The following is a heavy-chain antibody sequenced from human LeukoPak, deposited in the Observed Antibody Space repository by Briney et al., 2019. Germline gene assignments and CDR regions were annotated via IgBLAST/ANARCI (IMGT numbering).Heavy chain of an antibody. V-gene: IGHV3-7*01. CDR2: IKQDGSEK. CDR3: ARLMRGIAAADY. CDR1: GFTFSSYW. D-gene: IGHD6-13*01. Sequence: GGSLRLSCAASGFTFSSYWVSWVRQAPGKGLEWVANIKQDGSEKYYVDSVKGRFTISRDNAKNSLYLQMNSLRAADTAVYYCARLMRGIAAADYWGQGTLVTVSS. J-gene: IGHJ4*02.